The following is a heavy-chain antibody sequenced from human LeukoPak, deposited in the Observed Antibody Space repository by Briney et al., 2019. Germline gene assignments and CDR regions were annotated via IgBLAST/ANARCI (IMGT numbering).Heavy chain of an antibody. CDR2: TTANGGRT. Sequence: ASVKLFCESSGHTFTDYYMQCVRDASTQARECRGRTTANGGRTTFAQKFRGRVTMTRDTPITTAYMELSRLRSDDTSVYYCAGDLSTSSNWELDNWGQGTLVTVSS. D-gene: IGHD7-27*01. CDR1: GHTFTDYY. J-gene: IGHJ4*02. CDR3: AGDLSTSSNWELDN. V-gene: IGHV1-2*02.